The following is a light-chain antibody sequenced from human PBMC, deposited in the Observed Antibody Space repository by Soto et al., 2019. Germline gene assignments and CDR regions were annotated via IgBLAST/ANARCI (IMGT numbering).Light chain of an antibody. J-gene: IGLJ1*01. CDR2: DVS. V-gene: IGLV2-14*01. Sequence: QSALTQPASVSGSPGQSITISCTGTSSDVGGYNYVSWYQQHPGKAPKLMIYDVSNRPSGVSNRFSGSKSGNTASLTISGLQAEYEADYYCSSYTSSGVFGTGTKVTVL. CDR1: SSDVGGYNY. CDR3: SSYTSSGV.